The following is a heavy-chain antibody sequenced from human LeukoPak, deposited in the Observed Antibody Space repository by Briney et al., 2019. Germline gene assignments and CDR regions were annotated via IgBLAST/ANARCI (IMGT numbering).Heavy chain of an antibody. Sequence: GGSLRLSCAASGFDFSDYYMSWIRQAPGKGLEWISNIKTTGLTTYYADSVKGRFTISRDNAKNSLYLQMNSPRAEDTALYYCAREWEWELGAFDIWGQGTLVTVSS. CDR1: GFDFSDYY. CDR2: IKTTGLTT. V-gene: IGHV3-11*04. J-gene: IGHJ3*02. CDR3: AREWEWELGAFDI. D-gene: IGHD1-26*01.